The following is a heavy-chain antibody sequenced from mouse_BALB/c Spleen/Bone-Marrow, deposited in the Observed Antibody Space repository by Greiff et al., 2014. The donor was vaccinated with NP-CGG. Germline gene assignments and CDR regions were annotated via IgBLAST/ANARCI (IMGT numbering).Heavy chain of an antibody. V-gene: IGHV1S81*02. J-gene: IGHJ4*01. CDR1: GYPFTNYY. CDR3: TRLPH. Sequence: VQLQQSGAELVQPGASVKLSCRASGYPFTNYYMYWVKQRPGQGLEWIGEINPSNGGTNFNEKFKSKATLTVDKSSSTAYMQLSSLTSEDSAVYYCTRLPHWGQGTSVTVSS. D-gene: IGHD5-1*01. CDR2: INPSNGGT.